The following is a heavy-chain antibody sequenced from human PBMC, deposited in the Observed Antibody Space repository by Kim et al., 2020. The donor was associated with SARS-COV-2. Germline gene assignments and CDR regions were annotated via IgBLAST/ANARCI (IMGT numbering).Heavy chain of an antibody. CDR1: GFTFSSYW. D-gene: IGHD2-8*01. V-gene: IGHV3-74*01. Sequence: GGSLRLSCAASGFTFSSYWMHWVRQAPGKGLVWVSRINSDGSSTSYADSVKGRFTISRDNAKNTLYLQMNSLRAEDTAVYYCARDPVNYCTNGVCYRLGGNNWFDPWGQGTLVTVSS. CDR2: INSDGSST. CDR3: ARDPVNYCTNGVCYRLGGNNWFDP. J-gene: IGHJ5*02.